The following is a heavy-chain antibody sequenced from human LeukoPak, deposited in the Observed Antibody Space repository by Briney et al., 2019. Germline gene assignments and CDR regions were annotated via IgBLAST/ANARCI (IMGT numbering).Heavy chain of an antibody. D-gene: IGHD5-18*01. Sequence: SETLSLSCAVYGGSFSGYYWSWIRQPPGKGLEWIGEINHSGSTNYNPSLKSRVTISVDTSKNQFSLKLSSVTAADTAVYYCARGVGYSYGFLDYWGQGTLVTVSS. J-gene: IGHJ4*02. CDR1: GGSFSGYY. CDR3: ARGVGYSYGFLDY. V-gene: IGHV4-34*01. CDR2: INHSGST.